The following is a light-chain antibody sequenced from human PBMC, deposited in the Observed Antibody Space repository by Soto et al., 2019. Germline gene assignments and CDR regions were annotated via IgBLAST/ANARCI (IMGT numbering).Light chain of an antibody. CDR2: GAS. CDR3: QQYYDWPWT. Sequence: EIVMTQSPATLSVSPGERATLSCRASQSVSTNLAWYQQKPGQAPRLLIYGASTRATGIPARFSGSGSGTDLTLTISSLQSEDFAVYYCQQYYDWPWTFGHGTKV. CDR1: QSVSTN. V-gene: IGKV3-15*01. J-gene: IGKJ1*01.